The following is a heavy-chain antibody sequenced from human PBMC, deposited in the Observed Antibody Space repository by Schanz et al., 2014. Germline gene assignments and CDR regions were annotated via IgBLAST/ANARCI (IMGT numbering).Heavy chain of an antibody. D-gene: IGHD6-19*01. V-gene: IGHV3-30*03. J-gene: IGHJ4*02. Sequence: QVQLVESGGGVVQPERSLRLSCAASGFNFANHAIHWVRQGQGNGLQWVAVISSDGSKKLYADSVKARFTISRDNSKNSVSLQMDSLRPEDTAVYFCASPPISVAGRLADYWGQGILVAVSS. CDR2: ISSDGSKK. CDR1: GFNFANHA. CDR3: ASPPISVAGRLADY.